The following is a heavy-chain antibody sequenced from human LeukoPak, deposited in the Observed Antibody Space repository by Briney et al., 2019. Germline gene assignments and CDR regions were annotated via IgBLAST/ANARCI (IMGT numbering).Heavy chain of an antibody. CDR3: ATTLWFGELLDDY. CDR1: GYTLTTYD. D-gene: IGHD3-10*01. CDR2: MNPSSGNT. V-gene: IGHV1-8*01. Sequence: ASVKVSCKASGYTLTTYDINWVRQATGQGFDWMGWMNPSSGNTAYAQKFQGRVTMTEDTSTDTAYMELSSLRSEDTAVYYCATTLWFGELLDDYWGQGTLVTVSS. J-gene: IGHJ4*02.